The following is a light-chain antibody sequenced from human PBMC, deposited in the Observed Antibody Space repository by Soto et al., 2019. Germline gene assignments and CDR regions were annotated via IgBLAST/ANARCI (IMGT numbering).Light chain of an antibody. Sequence: DLQMTQSPSTLSASVGDRVTITCRASQSISSWLAWYQQKPGKAPKLLIYKASSLESGVPPRFSGSGSGIEFTLTISSLQPDDFATYYCQQYKSYWTFGQGTKVEI. CDR3: QQYKSYWT. CDR1: QSISSW. CDR2: KAS. V-gene: IGKV1-5*03. J-gene: IGKJ1*01.